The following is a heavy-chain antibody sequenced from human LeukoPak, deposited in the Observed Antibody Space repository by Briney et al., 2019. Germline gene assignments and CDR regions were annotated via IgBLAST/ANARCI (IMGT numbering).Heavy chain of an antibody. CDR3: AREILTGSYGMDV. CDR2: VGYSGST. J-gene: IGHJ6*02. CDR1: GGSVSSSSYY. V-gene: IGHV4-61*01. D-gene: IGHD3-9*01. Sequence: SETLSLTCTVSGGSVSSSSYYWSWIRQPPGKGLEWIGYVGYSGSTNYNPSLKSRVIISVDTSKNQFSLKLSSVTAADTAVYYCAREILTGSYGMDVWGQGTTVTVSS.